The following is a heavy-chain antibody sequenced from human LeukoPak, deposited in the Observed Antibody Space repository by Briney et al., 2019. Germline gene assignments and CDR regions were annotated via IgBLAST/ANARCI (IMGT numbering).Heavy chain of an antibody. J-gene: IGHJ4*02. V-gene: IGHV1-18*04. CDR3: ARDKEPDQHLNSPCDY. CDR1: GYTFTGYY. CDR2: ISAYNGNT. D-gene: IGHD1-26*01. Sequence: ASVKVSCKASGYTFTGYYMHWVRQAPGQGLEWMGWISAYNGNTNYAQKLQGRVTMTTDTSTSTAYMELRSLRSDDTAVYYCARDKEPDQHLNSPCDYWGQGTLVTVSS.